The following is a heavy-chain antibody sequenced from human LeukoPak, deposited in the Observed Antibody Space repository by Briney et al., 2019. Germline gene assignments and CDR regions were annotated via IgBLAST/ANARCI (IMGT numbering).Heavy chain of an antibody. V-gene: IGHV3-74*01. CDR1: GFTFSSYW. CDR3: ARGSRVIDY. J-gene: IGHJ4*02. Sequence: PGGSLRLSCAASGFTFSSYWMHWVRQAPGKGLVWVSRIRSDGSTTYADSVKGRFTISRDNAKNTLYLQMSSLRAEDTAVYYCARGSRVIDYWGQGTLVTVSS. D-gene: IGHD2-21*01. CDR2: IRSDGST.